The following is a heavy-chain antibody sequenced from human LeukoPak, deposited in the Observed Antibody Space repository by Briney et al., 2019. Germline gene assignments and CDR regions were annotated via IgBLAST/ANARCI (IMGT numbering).Heavy chain of an antibody. CDR3: SRTRCYDFWSGYHDY. Sequence: GGSLRLSCAASGFTFSSYAMSWVRQAPGKGLEWVSAISGSGGSTYYADSVKGRFTISRDNSKNTLYLQMNGLRAEDTAVYYCSRTRCYDFWSGYHDYWGQGTLVTVSS. CDR1: GFTFSSYA. J-gene: IGHJ4*02. D-gene: IGHD3-3*01. V-gene: IGHV3-23*01. CDR2: ISGSGGST.